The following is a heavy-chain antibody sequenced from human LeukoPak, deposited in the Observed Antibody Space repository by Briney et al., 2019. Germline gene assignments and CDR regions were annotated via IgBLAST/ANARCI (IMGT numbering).Heavy chain of an antibody. Sequence: SVKVSCKASGGTFSSYAISWVRQAPGQGLEWMGRIIPILGIANYAQKFQGRVTITADKSTSTAYMELSSLRSEDTAVYYCAPGYSSSWYWLDPWGQGTLVTVSS. CDR1: GGTFSSYA. CDR3: APGYSSSWYWLDP. D-gene: IGHD6-13*01. CDR2: IIPILGIA. V-gene: IGHV1-69*04. J-gene: IGHJ5*02.